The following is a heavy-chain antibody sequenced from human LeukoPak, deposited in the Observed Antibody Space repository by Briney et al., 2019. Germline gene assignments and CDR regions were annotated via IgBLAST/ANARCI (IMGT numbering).Heavy chain of an antibody. D-gene: IGHD6-19*01. CDR3: ARAVAGPYYYYGMDV. V-gene: IGHV3-7*01. J-gene: IGHJ6*02. CDR2: IKQDGSGK. CDR1: GFTFSSYW. Sequence: GGSLRLSCAASGFTFSSYWMSWVRQAPGKGLEWVANIKQDGSGKYYVDSVKGRFTISRDNAKNSLYLQMNSLRAEDTAVYYCARAVAGPYYYYGMDVWGQGTTVTVSS.